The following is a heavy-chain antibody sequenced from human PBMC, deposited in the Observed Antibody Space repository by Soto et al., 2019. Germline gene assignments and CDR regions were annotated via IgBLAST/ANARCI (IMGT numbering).Heavy chain of an antibody. Sequence: GESLKISCKGSGYSFTSYWIGWVRQMPGKGLEWMGIIYPGDSDTRYSPSFQGQVTISADKSISTAYLQWSSLKASDTAMYYCARSHRPLGYCSSTSCPPSYYYYMDVWGKGTTVTVSS. CDR1: GYSFTSYW. J-gene: IGHJ6*03. D-gene: IGHD2-2*01. CDR2: IYPGDSDT. V-gene: IGHV5-51*01. CDR3: ARSHRPLGYCSSTSCPPSYYYYMDV.